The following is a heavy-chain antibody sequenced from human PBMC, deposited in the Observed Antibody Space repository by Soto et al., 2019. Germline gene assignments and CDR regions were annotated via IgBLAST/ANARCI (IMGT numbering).Heavy chain of an antibody. D-gene: IGHD2-2*01. V-gene: IGHV4-34*01. CDR1: GGSFSGYY. Sequence: SETLSLTCAVYGGSFSGYYWSWIRQPPGKGLEWIGEINHSGSTNYNPSLKSRVTISVDTSKNQFSLKLSSVTAADTAVYYCARGLRIGSYCSSTSCYVHYYYYMDVWGKGTTVTVSS. CDR3: ARGLRIGSYCSSTSCYVHYYYYMDV. CDR2: INHSGST. J-gene: IGHJ6*03.